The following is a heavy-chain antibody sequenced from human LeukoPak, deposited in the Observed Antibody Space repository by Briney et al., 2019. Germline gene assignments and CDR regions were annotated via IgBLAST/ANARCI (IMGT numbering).Heavy chain of an antibody. CDR2: ISSSNSFI. CDR3: ARGTNWSPLDFDY. J-gene: IGHJ4*02. D-gene: IGHD1-20*01. V-gene: IGHV3-21*01. Sequence: GGSLRLSCPASRFIFRSYRMHWVRQPPGKGLEWVSSISSSNSFIYYADSMKGRFTISRDNAKNSLYLQMNSLRAEDTAVYYCARGTNWSPLDFDYWGQGTLVTVSS. CDR1: RFIFRSYR.